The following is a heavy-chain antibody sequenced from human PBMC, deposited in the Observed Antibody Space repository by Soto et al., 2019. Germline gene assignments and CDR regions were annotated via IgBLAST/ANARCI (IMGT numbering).Heavy chain of an antibody. CDR3: AKEMSAIFGVVIPPGDY. V-gene: IGHV3-30*18. J-gene: IGHJ4*02. CDR1: GFTFSNYG. Sequence: PGGSLRLSSAASGFTFSNYGMHWVRQAPGKGLEWVAVISYDGSNKYYADSVKGRLTISRDNSKNTLYLQMNSLRAEDTAVYYCAKEMSAIFGVVIPPGDYWGQGT. D-gene: IGHD3-3*01. CDR2: ISYDGSNK.